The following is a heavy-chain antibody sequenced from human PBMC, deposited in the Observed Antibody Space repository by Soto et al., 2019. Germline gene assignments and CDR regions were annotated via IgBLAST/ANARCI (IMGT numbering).Heavy chain of an antibody. CDR3: ARLVVVPAAIRSEAFEI. CDR2: MNPNSGNT. J-gene: IGHJ3*02. CDR1: GYTFTSYD. D-gene: IGHD2-2*02. Sequence: QVQLVQSGAEVKKPGASVKVSCKASGYTFTSYDINWVRQATGQGLEWMGWMNPNSGNTGYAQKFQGRVTTTRNTSICTDYMGLSSVRSEDTAVYYCARLVVVPAAIRSEAFEIWGQGTMVTVSS. V-gene: IGHV1-8*01.